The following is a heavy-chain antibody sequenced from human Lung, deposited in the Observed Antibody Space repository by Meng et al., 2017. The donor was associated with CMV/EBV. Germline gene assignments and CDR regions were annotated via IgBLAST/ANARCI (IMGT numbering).Heavy chain of an antibody. J-gene: IGHJ4*02. D-gene: IGHD1-26*01. CDR2: IYRSGGT. Sequence: VSGVPSSTDTWWSWVRQPPGKGLEWIGEIYRSGGTNYSPFLKSRVTISIDRSKNQFSLRLTSVTAADTAVYYCAKEWLDATTGQFDYWGQGTLVTVSS. CDR1: GVPSSTDTW. V-gene: IGHV4-4*02. CDR3: AKEWLDATTGQFDY.